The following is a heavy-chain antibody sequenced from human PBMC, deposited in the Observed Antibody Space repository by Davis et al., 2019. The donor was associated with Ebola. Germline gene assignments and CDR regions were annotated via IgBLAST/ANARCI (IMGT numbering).Heavy chain of an antibody. Sequence: GESLKISCAASGFTFSTYWMNWVRQAPGKGLEWVSSITSDSGRTSYAESVKGRFTISRDNAKNSLYLQMNSLRAEDTAVYYCARAPAGRWQWPGTACDQWGQGTLVTVSS. CDR3: ARAPAGRWQWPGTACDQ. D-gene: IGHD6-19*01. J-gene: IGHJ5*02. V-gene: IGHV3-21*01. CDR1: GFTFSTYW. CDR2: ITSDSGRT.